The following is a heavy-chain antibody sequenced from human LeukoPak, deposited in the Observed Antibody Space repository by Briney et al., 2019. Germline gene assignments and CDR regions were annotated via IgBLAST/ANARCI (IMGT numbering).Heavy chain of an antibody. D-gene: IGHD3-10*01. CDR1: GGSFSGYY. Sequence: PSETLSLTCAVYGGSFSGYYWSWIRQPPGKGLEWMGEINHSGSTNYNPSLKSRVTISVDTSKNQFSLKLSAVTAADTAVYYCSSVRRGFGESSKYYSYYYMDVWGIGTTVTVSS. V-gene: IGHV4-34*01. J-gene: IGHJ6*03. CDR2: INHSGST. CDR3: SSVRRGFGESSKYYSYYYMDV.